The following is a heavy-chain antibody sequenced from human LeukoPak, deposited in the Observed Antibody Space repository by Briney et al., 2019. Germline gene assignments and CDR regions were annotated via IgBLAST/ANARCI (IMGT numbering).Heavy chain of an antibody. D-gene: IGHD3-10*01. CDR3: ARGSGLWFGLGPLY. Sequence: SETLSLTCTVSGGSISSYYWSWIRQPPGKGLEWIGEIYHSGSTNYNPSLKSRVTISVDKSKNQFSLKLSSVTAADTAVYYCARGSGLWFGLGPLYWGQGTLVTVSS. V-gene: IGHV4-59*12. CDR2: IYHSGST. J-gene: IGHJ4*02. CDR1: GGSISSYY.